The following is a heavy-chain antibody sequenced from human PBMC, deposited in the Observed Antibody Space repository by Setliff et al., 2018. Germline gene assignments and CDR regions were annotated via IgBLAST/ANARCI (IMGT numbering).Heavy chain of an antibody. J-gene: IGHJ4*01. CDR2: ISDSSRTHT. V-gene: IGHV3-11*06. CDR3: ATSTIITYYFDY. D-gene: IGHD4-4*01. Sequence: PGGSLRLSCEASGFKFSDYFMSWIRQAPGKGLEWLSHISDSSRTHTAYADSVRGRFTISRDNAKNSVYLQMNSLRAEDTAVYYCATSTIITYYFDYWGHGTLVTVSS. CDR1: GFKFSDYF.